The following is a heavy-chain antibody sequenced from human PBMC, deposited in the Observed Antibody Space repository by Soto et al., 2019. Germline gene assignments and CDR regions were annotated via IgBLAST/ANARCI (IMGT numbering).Heavy chain of an antibody. Sequence: KTSETLSLTCTVSGGAISSGGYYWSWIRQHPGKGLEWIGYIYYSGSTYYNPSLKSRVTISVDTSKNQFSLKLSSVTAADTAVYYCARCGFDWLLSAAYGMDVWGQGTTVTVSS. D-gene: IGHD3-9*01. CDR2: IYYSGST. V-gene: IGHV4-31*03. CDR3: ARCGFDWLLSAAYGMDV. CDR1: GGAISSGGYY. J-gene: IGHJ6*02.